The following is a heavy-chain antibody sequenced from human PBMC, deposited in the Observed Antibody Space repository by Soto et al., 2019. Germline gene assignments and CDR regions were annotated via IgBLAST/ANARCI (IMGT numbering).Heavy chain of an antibody. V-gene: IGHV1-18*01. CDR2: ISAYNGNT. Sequence: ASVKVSCKASGYTFTSYGISWVRQAPGQGLEWMGWISAYNGNTNYAQRLQGRVTMTTDTSTSTAYMELRSLRSDDTAVYYCASALMEGITFDYWGQGTLVTVSS. J-gene: IGHJ4*02. CDR3: ASALMEGITFDY. D-gene: IGHD2-8*01. CDR1: GYTFTSYG.